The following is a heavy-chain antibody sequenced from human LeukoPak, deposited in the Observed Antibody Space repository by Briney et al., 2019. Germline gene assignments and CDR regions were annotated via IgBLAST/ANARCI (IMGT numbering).Heavy chain of an antibody. CDR1: GYTFTSYY. V-gene: IGHV1-46*01. CDR3: ARDLWSYYGSGSYYDPEWFDP. Sequence: ASVKVSCKASGYTFTSYYMHWVRQAPGQGLEWMGIINPSGGSTSYAQKFQGRVTMTRDMSTSTAYMELRSLRSDDTAVYYCARDLWSYYGSGSYYDPEWFDPWGQGTLVTVSS. J-gene: IGHJ5*02. D-gene: IGHD3-10*01. CDR2: INPSGGST.